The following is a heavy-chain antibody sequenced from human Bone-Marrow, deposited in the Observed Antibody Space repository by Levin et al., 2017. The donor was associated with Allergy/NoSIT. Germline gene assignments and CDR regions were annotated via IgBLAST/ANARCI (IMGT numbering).Heavy chain of an antibody. J-gene: IGHJ4*02. V-gene: IGHV3-30-3*01. CDR1: GFTFSSYA. D-gene: IGHD2-21*02. CDR2: ISYDGSNK. CDR3: ARAYCGGDCYSGPFDY. Sequence: GGSLRLYCAASGFTFSSYAMHWVRQAPGKGLEWVAVISYDGSNKYYADSVKGRFTISRDNSKNTLYLQMNSLRAEDTAVYYCARAYCGGDCYSGPFDYWGQGTLVTVSS.